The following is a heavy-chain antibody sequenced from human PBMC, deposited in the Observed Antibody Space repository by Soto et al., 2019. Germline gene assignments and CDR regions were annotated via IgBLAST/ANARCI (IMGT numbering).Heavy chain of an antibody. CDR2: INAANGDT. D-gene: IGHD6-13*01. CDR3: VRRHVSATGIDWFDP. Sequence: ASVKVSCKASGYTFTSYGIHWVRQAPGQRLEWMGWINAANGDTKYSPKFQGRVTITRDTSASTAYMELSSLRSEDTAVYYCVRRHVSATGIDWFDPWGQGTLVTAS. CDR1: GYTFTSYG. J-gene: IGHJ5*02. V-gene: IGHV1-3*01.